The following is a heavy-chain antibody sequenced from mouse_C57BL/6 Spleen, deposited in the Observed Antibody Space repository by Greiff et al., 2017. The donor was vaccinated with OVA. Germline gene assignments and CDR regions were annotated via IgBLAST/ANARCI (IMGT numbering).Heavy chain of an antibody. J-gene: IGHJ1*03. D-gene: IGHD4-1*01. CDR3: TRELVWYCDV. Sequence: QVQLQQSGAELVRPGASVTLSCKASGYTFTDYEMHWVKQTPVHGLEWIGAIDPETGGTAYNQKVKGKAILTADKSSSTAYMERRSLTSEDSAVYDCTRELVWYCDVWGTGTTVTVSS. CDR1: GYTFTDYE. V-gene: IGHV1-15*01. CDR2: IDPETGGT.